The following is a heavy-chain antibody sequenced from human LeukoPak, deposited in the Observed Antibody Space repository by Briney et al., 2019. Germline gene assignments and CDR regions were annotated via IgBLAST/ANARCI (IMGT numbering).Heavy chain of an antibody. Sequence: PSETLSLTCTVSDDSITMYYWTWIRQPPGKGLEWIGYVDHTGSTNFNPSLNGRVSISRDTSKNLFSLRLRSVTAADTAVYFCARGRVSSSTWFSTYSYYFYMDVWGKGTTVTVSS. V-gene: IGHV4-59*01. J-gene: IGHJ6*03. CDR1: DDSITMYY. CDR3: ARGRVSSSTWFSTYSYYFYMDV. CDR2: VDHTGST. D-gene: IGHD3-10*01.